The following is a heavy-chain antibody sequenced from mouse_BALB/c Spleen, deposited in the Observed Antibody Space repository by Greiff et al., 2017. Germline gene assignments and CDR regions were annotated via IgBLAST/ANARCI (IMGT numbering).Heavy chain of an antibody. CDR3: ARRGDGNYPPEFAY. D-gene: IGHD2-1*01. CDR2: IYPGDGDT. Sequence: QVQLKQSGAELARPGASVKLSCKASGYTFTSYWMQWVKQRPGQGLEWIGAIYPGDGDTRYTQKFKGKATLTADKSSSTAYMQLSSLASEDSAVYYCARRGDGNYPPEFAYWGQGTLVTVSA. V-gene: IGHV1-87*01. J-gene: IGHJ3*01. CDR1: GYTFTSYW.